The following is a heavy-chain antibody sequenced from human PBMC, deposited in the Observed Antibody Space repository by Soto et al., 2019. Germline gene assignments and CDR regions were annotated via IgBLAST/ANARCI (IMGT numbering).Heavy chain of an antibody. CDR2: IYYSGST. D-gene: IGHD4-17*01. CDR1: GGSISSYY. V-gene: IGHV4-59*01. Sequence: SETLSLTCTVSGGSISSYYWSWIRQPPGKGLEWIGYIYYSGSTNYNPSLKSRVTISVDTSKNQFSLKLSSVTAADTAVYYCARNDYGDYGHFDYWGQGTLVTVSS. J-gene: IGHJ4*02. CDR3: ARNDYGDYGHFDY.